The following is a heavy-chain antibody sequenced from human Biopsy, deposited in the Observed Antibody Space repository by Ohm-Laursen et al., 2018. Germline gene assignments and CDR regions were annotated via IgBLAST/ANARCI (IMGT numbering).Heavy chain of an antibody. D-gene: IGHD3-10*01. CDR3: AGGAAKGNPYDH. CDR1: GGTFSSYV. Sequence: SSVKVSCKASGGTFSSYVISWVRQAPGQGLEWMGRIIPTFDTPTYAPDFQGRVTFNADKSTGTAHLDLSRLRSEDTAIYYCAGGAAKGNPYDHWGQGTLVTVSS. V-gene: IGHV1-69*06. CDR2: IIPTFDTP. J-gene: IGHJ5*02.